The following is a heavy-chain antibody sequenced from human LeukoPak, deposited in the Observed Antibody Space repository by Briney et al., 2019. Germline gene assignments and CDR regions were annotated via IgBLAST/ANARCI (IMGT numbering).Heavy chain of an antibody. CDR3: ARGGRQGRITIFGVVLVPGDYFDY. Sequence: SVKVSCKASGGTFSSYAISWVRQAPGQGLEWMGGMIPIFGTANYAQKFQGRVTITADESTSTAYMELSSLRSEDTAVYYCARGGRQGRITIFGVVLVPGDYFDYWGQGTLVTVSS. D-gene: IGHD3-3*01. V-gene: IGHV1-69*13. CDR2: MIPIFGTA. CDR1: GGTFSSYA. J-gene: IGHJ4*02.